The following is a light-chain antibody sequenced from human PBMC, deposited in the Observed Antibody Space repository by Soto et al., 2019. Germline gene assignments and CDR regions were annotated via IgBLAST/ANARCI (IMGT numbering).Light chain of an antibody. CDR3: QQYNSYSWT. CDR1: QSISSW. V-gene: IGKV1-5*03. J-gene: IGKJ1*01. CDR2: KAS. Sequence: DIQMTQSPSTLSASVGDRVTITCRASQSISSWLAWYQQKPGKAPKLLIYKASSLESGVPSRFSGSGSGTAFTLTISSLQPDDFATYYCQQYNSYSWTFGQGTKVVIK.